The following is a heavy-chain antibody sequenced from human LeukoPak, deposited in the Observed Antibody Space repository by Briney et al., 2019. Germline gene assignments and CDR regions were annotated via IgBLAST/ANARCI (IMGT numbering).Heavy chain of an antibody. Sequence: ASVKVSCKASGYTFTGYYIHWVRQAPGQGLEWTGWINPNSGGTNYAQKFQGRVTMTRDTSITTAYMELSRLRSDDTAVYYCALRDSSSPFDYWGQGTLVTVSS. V-gene: IGHV1-2*02. D-gene: IGHD6-6*01. CDR1: GYTFTGYY. J-gene: IGHJ4*02. CDR2: INPNSGGT. CDR3: ALRDSSSPFDY.